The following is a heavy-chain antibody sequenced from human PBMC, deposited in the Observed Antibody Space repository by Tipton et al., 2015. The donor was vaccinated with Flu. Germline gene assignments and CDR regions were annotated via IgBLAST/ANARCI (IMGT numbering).Heavy chain of an antibody. V-gene: IGHV4-59*01. D-gene: IGHD4-23*01. CDR2: IYYSGST. CDR3: ASEYRGGGNRYYFDY. J-gene: IGHJ4*02. CDR1: GGPISGYY. Sequence: TLSLTCTVSGGPISGYYWTWIRQPPGKGLEWIGYIYYSGSTNYNPSLKSRVTISVDTSKNQFSLKLSSVTAADTAVYYCASEYRGGGNRYYFDYWGQGTLVTVSS.